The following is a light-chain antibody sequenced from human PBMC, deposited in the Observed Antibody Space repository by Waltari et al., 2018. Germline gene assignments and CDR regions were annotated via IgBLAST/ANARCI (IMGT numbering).Light chain of an antibody. CDR2: AVT. J-gene: IGLJ1*01. CDR1: SSDVGASYF. CDR3: SSYTSSSTYV. V-gene: IGLV2-14*03. Sequence: QSALTQPASVSGSPGQSITISCTGTSSDVGASYFVSWYQQHPGKAPKLLIYAVTSRPSGISDHFSGSTSGNTASLTISGLQTEDEADYYCSSYTSSSTYVFGTGTKVTVL.